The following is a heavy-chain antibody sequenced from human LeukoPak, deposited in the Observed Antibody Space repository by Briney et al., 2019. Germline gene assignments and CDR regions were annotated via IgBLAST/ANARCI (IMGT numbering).Heavy chain of an antibody. J-gene: IGHJ4*02. Sequence: ASVKVSCKASGGTFSSYAISWVRQAPGQGLECMGGIIPIFGTANYAQKFQGRVTITADESTSTAYMELSSLRSEDTAVYYCARGYDFWSGSWPPLGYWGQGTLVTVSS. CDR1: GGTFSSYA. CDR2: IIPIFGTA. CDR3: ARGYDFWSGSWPPLGY. V-gene: IGHV1-69*13. D-gene: IGHD3-3*01.